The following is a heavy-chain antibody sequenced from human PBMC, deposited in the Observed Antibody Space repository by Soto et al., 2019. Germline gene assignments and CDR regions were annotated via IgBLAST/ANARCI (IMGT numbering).Heavy chain of an antibody. V-gene: IGHV3-33*01. D-gene: IGHD1-1*01. CDR2: IWYDGSNK. CDR3: ARDIATGTTSSAFDI. J-gene: IGHJ3*02. CDR1: GFTFSSYG. Sequence: QVQLVESGGGVVQPGRSLRLSCAASGFTFSSYGMHWVRQAPGKGLEWVAVIWYDGSNKYYADSVKGRFTISRDNSKNTLYLQMNSLRAEDTAVYCCARDIATGTTSSAFDIWGQGTMVTVSS.